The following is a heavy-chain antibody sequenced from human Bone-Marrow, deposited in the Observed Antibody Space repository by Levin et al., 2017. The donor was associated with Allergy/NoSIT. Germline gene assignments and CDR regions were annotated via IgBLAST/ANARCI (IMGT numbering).Heavy chain of an antibody. D-gene: IGHD5-24*01. J-gene: IGHJ4*02. V-gene: IGHV1-69*06. CDR2: VIPLYSST. CDR1: GGAFSGYA. Sequence: SVKVSCKTSGGAFSGYAITWVRQAPGQGLEWLGGVIPLYSSTNYAEKFQGRVTITADTSVDTVYMELSSLRSEDTAVYYCATLRESGAVDYWGQGTQVTVSS. CDR3: ATLRESGAVDY.